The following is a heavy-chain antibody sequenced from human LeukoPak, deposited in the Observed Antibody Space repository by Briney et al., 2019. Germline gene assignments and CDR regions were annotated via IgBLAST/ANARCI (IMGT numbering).Heavy chain of an antibody. D-gene: IGHD6-13*01. Sequence: SETLSLTCTVSGYSISSGYYWGWIRQPPGKGLEWIGSVYHSGSTNYNPSLKSRVTISVDTSKNQFSLKLSSVTAADTAVYYCARYSSSWHLDYWGQGTLVTVSS. CDR1: GYSISSGYY. V-gene: IGHV4-38-2*02. CDR3: ARYSSSWHLDY. CDR2: VYHSGST. J-gene: IGHJ4*02.